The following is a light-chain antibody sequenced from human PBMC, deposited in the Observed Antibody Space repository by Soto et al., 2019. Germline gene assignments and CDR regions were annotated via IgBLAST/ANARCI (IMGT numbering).Light chain of an antibody. Sequence: EIVLTQSPGTLSLSPGERATLSCRASQSVSSSYLAWYQQKPGQAPRLLIYGASTRATGIPARFSGSGSGTDFTLTISSLQPEDFATYYCQQSYSTPHTFGQGTRLEIK. V-gene: IGKV3-20*01. CDR1: QSVSSSY. J-gene: IGKJ5*01. CDR2: GAS. CDR3: QQSYSTPHT.